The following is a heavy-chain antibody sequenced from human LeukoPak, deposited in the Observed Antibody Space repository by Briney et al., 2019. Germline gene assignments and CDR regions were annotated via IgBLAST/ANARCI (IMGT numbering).Heavy chain of an antibody. J-gene: IGHJ2*01. CDR3: ARGASGSSNWYFDL. CDR2: IYTSGST. Sequence: SETLSLTCTVSGGPISSYYWSWIRQPAGKGLEWIGRIYTSGSTNYNPSLKSRVTMSVDTSKNQFSLKLSSVTAADTAVYYCARGASGSSNWYFDLWGRGTLVTVSS. V-gene: IGHV4-4*07. D-gene: IGHD3-22*01. CDR1: GGPISSYY.